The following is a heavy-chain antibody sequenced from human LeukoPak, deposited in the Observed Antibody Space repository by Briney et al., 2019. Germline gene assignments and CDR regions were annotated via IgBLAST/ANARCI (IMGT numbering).Heavy chain of an antibody. J-gene: IGHJ4*02. D-gene: IGHD1-26*01. V-gene: IGHV3-30*18. CDR1: GFTFSSYG. CDR3: AKDYPLADPESGSYAYYFDY. CDR2: ISYDGSNK. Sequence: GGSLRLSCAAAGFTFSSYGMHWVRQAPGKGLEWVAVISYDGSNKYYADSVKGRFTISRDNSKNTLYLQMNSLRAEGTAVYYCAKDYPLADPESGSYAYYFDYWGQGTLVTVSS.